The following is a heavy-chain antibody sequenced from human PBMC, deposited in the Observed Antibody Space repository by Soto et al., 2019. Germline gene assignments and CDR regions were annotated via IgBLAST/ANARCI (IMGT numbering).Heavy chain of an antibody. Sequence: GGSLRLSCAGSGFTFSTYWMIWVRQAPGKGLERVANMKQDGSEKYYVDSVKGRFTISRDNAKNSLYLQMNSLRAEDTAVYYCAREGSGYYIDYWGQGTLVTVSS. CDR1: GFTFSTYW. CDR2: MKQDGSEK. CDR3: AREGSGYYIDY. J-gene: IGHJ4*02. V-gene: IGHV3-7*01. D-gene: IGHD3-22*01.